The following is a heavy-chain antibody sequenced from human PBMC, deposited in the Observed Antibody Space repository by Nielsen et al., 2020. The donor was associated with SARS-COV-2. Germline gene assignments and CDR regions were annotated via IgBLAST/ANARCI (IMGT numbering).Heavy chain of an antibody. CDR2: IYYTGST. CDR3: AREDSSSCHDS. CDR1: GGSISGSTFY. D-gene: IGHD2-2*01. Sequence: SETLSLTCTVSGGSISGSTFYWGWVRQPPGKGLEWIAAIYYTGSTYYTPSLESRVTISVDTSKNQYSLKLSSVTAADTAVYYCAREDSSSCHDSWGQGTLVTVSS. J-gene: IGHJ4*02. V-gene: IGHV4-39*02.